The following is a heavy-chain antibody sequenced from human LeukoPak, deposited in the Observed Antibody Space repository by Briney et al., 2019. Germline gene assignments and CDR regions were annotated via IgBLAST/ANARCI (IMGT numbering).Heavy chain of an antibody. D-gene: IGHD6-19*01. J-gene: IGHJ4*02. V-gene: IGHV3-11*06. CDR3: ARDLTVADHFDY. Sequence: GGSLRLSCAASGFTFSDYYMSWIRQAPGKGLEWVSYISSSSSYIYYADSVKGRFTISRDNAKNSLYLQMNSLRAEDTAVYYCARDLTVADHFDYWGQGTLVTVSS. CDR2: ISSSSSYI. CDR1: GFTFSDYY.